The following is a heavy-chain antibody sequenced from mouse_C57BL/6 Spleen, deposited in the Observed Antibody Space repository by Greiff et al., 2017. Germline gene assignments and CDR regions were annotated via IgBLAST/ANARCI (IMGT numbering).Heavy chain of an antibody. CDR3: ARAVLLRSFAY. CDR2: IDPSDSYT. Sequence: VQLQQPGAELVMPGASVKLSCKASGYTFTSYWMHWVKQRPGQGLEWIGEIDPSDSYTNYNQKFKGKSTLTVDKSSSTAYMQLSSLTSEDSAVYYCARAVLLRSFAYWGQGTLVTVSA. CDR1: GYTFTSYW. V-gene: IGHV1-69*01. D-gene: IGHD1-1*01. J-gene: IGHJ3*01.